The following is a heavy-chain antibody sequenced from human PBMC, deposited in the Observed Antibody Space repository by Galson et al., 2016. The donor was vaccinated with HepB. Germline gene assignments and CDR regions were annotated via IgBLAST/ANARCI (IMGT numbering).Heavy chain of an antibody. Sequence: SLRLSCAASELDVSSNYISWVRQAPGKGLEYVLLIYSGGSIHYSDSATDRFSISRDSSVNTVYLQMSSLRAEDTAIYYCALGDRYYSVWGQGVLVTVSS. D-gene: IGHD3-10*01. CDR1: ELDVSSNY. J-gene: IGHJ4*02. V-gene: IGHV3-66*01. CDR3: ALGDRYYSV. CDR2: IYSGGSI.